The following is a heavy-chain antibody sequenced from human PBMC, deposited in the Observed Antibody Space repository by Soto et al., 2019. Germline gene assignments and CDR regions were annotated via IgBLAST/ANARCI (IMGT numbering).Heavy chain of an antibody. J-gene: IGHJ6*02. D-gene: IGHD2-2*03. CDR1: GGSISNYY. Sequence: SETLSLTCTVSGGSISNYYWSWTRQPPGKGLEWIGYIYYSGSTNYNPSLKSRVTISVDTSKNQFSLKLSSVTAADTAVYYCARDLDIVGMDVWGQGTTVTVSS. CDR3: ARDLDIVGMDV. V-gene: IGHV4-59*01. CDR2: IYYSGST.